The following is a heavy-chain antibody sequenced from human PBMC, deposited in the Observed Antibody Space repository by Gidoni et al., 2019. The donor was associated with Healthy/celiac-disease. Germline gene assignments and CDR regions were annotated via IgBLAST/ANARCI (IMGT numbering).Heavy chain of an antibody. Sequence: EVQLVESGGGLVKPGGSLRLSCAASGFTFSRYSMNWVRQAPGKGLEWVSSISSSSSYIYYADSVKGRFTISRDNAKNLLYLQMNSLRAEDTAVYYCARDLGAYGDFGYYYYYGMDVWGQGTTVTVSS. CDR2: ISSSSSYI. CDR1: GFTFSRYS. J-gene: IGHJ6*02. CDR3: ARDLGAYGDFGYYYYYGMDV. D-gene: IGHD4-17*01. V-gene: IGHV3-21*01.